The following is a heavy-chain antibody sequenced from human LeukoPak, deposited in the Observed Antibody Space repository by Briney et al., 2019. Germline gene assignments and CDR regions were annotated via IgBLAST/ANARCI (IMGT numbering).Heavy chain of an antibody. D-gene: IGHD6-19*01. Sequence: ASVKVSCKASGYTFTSYAMNWVRQAPGQGLEWMGWINTNTGNPTYAQGFTGRFVFSLDTSVSTAYLQISSLKAEDTAVYYCARAASSGWYRVVVYNWFDPWGQGTLVTVSS. J-gene: IGHJ5*02. CDR1: GYTFTSYA. V-gene: IGHV7-4-1*02. CDR2: INTNTGNP. CDR3: ARAASSGWYRVVVYNWFDP.